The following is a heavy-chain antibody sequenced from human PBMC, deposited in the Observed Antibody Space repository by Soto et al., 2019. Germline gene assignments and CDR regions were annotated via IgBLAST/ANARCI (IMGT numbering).Heavy chain of an antibody. Sequence: SETLSLTCTVSGGSINSGVYYWSWIRQHPGKGLEWIGYIYNSGSTYYNPSLKSRVTISVDTSKNQFSLKLSSVTAADTAVYCCARGITMVRGVIHTPYFDYWGQGTLVTVS. V-gene: IGHV4-31*03. D-gene: IGHD3-10*01. CDR3: ARGITMVRGVIHTPYFDY. J-gene: IGHJ4*02. CDR1: GGSINSGVYY. CDR2: IYNSGST.